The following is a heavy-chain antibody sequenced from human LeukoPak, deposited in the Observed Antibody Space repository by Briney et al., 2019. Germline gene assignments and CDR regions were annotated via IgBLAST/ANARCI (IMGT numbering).Heavy chain of an antibody. CDR2: ISSSGSTI. CDR3: AKILRYFYWSRRPYYYMDG. CDR1: GFTFSSYE. D-gene: IGHD3-9*01. J-gene: IGHJ6*03. V-gene: IGHV3-48*03. Sequence: GRSLRPSCAASGFTFSSYEMNWVRQAQGKWLEWDSYISSSGSTIYYADSVKGRFTISRDNAKNSLYLQMNSVRGEDTAVDNCAKILRYFYWSRRPYYYMDGWGKGTTVTVSS.